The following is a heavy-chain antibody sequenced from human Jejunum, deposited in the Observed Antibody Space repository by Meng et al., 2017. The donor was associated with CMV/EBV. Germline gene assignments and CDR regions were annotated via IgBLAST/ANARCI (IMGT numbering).Heavy chain of an antibody. CDR2: IYPGDSDT. J-gene: IGHJ5*02. D-gene: IGHD3-3*01. CDR1: NSW. CDR3: TRGAGRITTFGVVLNWFDP. V-gene: IGHV5-51*01. Sequence: NSWLGWVRQMPGKGLEWMGIIYPGDSDTRYGPSFEGQVTISVDKSIDTAYLQWSSLKASDTAMYYCTRGAGRITTFGVVLNWFDPWGQGTLVTVSS.